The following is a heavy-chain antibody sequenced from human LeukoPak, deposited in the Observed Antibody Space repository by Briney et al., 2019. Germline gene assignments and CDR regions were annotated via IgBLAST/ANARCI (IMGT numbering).Heavy chain of an antibody. J-gene: IGHJ6*02. CDR2: MYSGGST. V-gene: IGHV3-66*01. CDR3: ARSYSNHLFGMDV. CDR1: GFTVSSYY. D-gene: IGHD4-11*01. Sequence: GGSLRLSCAASGFTVSSYYMTWVRQAPGKGLEWVSVMYSGGSTYYADSVKGRVAISRDNSQNTVFLQMNSVRVEDTAVYYCARSYSNHLFGMDVWGQGTVVTVSS.